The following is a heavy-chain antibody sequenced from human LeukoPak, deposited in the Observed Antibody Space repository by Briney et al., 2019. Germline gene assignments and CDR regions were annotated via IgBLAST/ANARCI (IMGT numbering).Heavy chain of an antibody. Sequence: QPGGSLRLSCAASGFTFSTSWMHWVRQAPGKGLVWVSRINTDGSSTSHADSVKGRFTISRDNAKNTLYLQMNSLRAEDTAVYYCARGGTEQWLAFDYWGQGTLVTVSS. J-gene: IGHJ4*02. CDR1: GFTFSTSW. CDR3: ARGGTEQWLAFDY. D-gene: IGHD6-19*01. CDR2: INTDGSST. V-gene: IGHV3-74*01.